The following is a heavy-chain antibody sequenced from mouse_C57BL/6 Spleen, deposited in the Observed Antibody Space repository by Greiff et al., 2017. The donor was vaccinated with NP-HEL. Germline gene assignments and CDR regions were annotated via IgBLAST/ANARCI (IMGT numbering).Heavy chain of an antibody. V-gene: IGHV3-6*01. D-gene: IGHD2-12*01. CDR1: GYSITSGYY. CDR2: ISYDGSN. J-gene: IGHJ3*01. CDR3: ARVRGYSFAY. Sequence: EVQLQESGPGLVKPSQSLSLTCSVTGYSITSGYYWNWIRQFPGNKLEWMGYISYDGSNNYNPSLKNRISITRDTSKNQFFLKLNSVTTEDTATYYCARVRGYSFAYWGQGTLVTVSA.